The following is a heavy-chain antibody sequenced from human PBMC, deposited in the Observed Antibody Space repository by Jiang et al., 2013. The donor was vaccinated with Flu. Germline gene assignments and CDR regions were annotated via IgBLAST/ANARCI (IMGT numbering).Heavy chain of an antibody. J-gene: IGHJ4*02. Sequence: GAEVKKPGSSVKVSCKASGGTFSSYTISWVRQAPGQGLEWMGRIIPILGIANYAQKFQGRVTITADKSTSTAYTELSSLRSEDTAVYYCARDSSPTINYYGSGSYYNVGFDYWGQGTLVTVSS. V-gene: IGHV1-69*04. D-gene: IGHD3-10*01. CDR2: IIPILGIA. CDR3: ARDSSPTINYYGSGSYYNVGFDY. CDR1: GGTFSSYT.